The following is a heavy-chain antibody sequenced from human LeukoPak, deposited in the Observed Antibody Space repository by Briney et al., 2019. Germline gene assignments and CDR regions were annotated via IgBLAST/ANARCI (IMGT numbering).Heavy chain of an antibody. Sequence: GGSLRLSCAASGFTFSSYSMNWVRQAPGKGLEWVSYISSSSSTIYYADSVKGRFTISRDNAKNSLYLQMNSLRAEDTAVYYCAREEEVGATYFDYWGQGTLVTVSS. D-gene: IGHD1-26*01. V-gene: IGHV3-48*04. J-gene: IGHJ4*02. CDR1: GFTFSSYS. CDR2: ISSSSSTI. CDR3: AREEEVGATYFDY.